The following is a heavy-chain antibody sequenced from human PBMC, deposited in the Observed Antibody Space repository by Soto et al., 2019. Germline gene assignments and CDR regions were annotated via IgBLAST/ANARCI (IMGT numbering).Heavy chain of an antibody. CDR2: TRNRANRHTT. D-gene: IGHD1-1*01. Sequence: EVQLVESGGGLVQPGGSLRLSCTASGFTLSDYYMDWLRQAPGEGLEWVGRTRNRANRHTTEYAASVKGRFTISRDDSSNSLYLQINSLKTEDTAGYYCARGGNTNWRYFDYWGQGTLVTVSS. J-gene: IGHJ4*02. CDR1: GFTLSDYY. V-gene: IGHV3-72*01. CDR3: ARGGNTNWRYFDY.